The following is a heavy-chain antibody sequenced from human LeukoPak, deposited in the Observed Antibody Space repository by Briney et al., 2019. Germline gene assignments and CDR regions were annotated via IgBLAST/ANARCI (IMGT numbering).Heavy chain of an antibody. D-gene: IGHD2-15*01. J-gene: IGHJ5*02. Sequence: PGGSLRLSCAASGFTFSSYGMHWVRHTPGKGLEWVAYIRYDGNNKKYADSVKGRFSISRDTSKNTLYLQMHSLRVEDTALYSCARGYCSGNSCYPGGSWGQGTLATVSS. CDR2: IRYDGNNK. CDR3: ARGYCSGNSCYPGGS. V-gene: IGHV3-30*02. CDR1: GFTFSSYG.